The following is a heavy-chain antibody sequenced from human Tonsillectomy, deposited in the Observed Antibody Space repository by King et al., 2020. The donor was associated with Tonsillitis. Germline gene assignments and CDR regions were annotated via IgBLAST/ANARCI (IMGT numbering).Heavy chain of an antibody. CDR1: GFTFSSHT. CDR2: INYSGGTT. Sequence: VQLVESGGGLVQPGGSLRLSCAASGFTFSSHTMSWVRQVPGKGLEGVSTINYSGGTTYYTDSVRGRFTISRDNSKNTLYLQMNSLRAEDTAVYYCAKGTMVRGAQYHSDAFGIWGQGTMVTVSS. V-gene: IGHV3-23*04. D-gene: IGHD3-10*01. CDR3: AKGTMVRGAQYHSDAFGI. J-gene: IGHJ3*02.